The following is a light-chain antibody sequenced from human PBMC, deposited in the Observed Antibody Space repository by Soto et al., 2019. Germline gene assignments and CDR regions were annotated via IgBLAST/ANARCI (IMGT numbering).Light chain of an antibody. CDR1: QSVSSY. V-gene: IGKV3-11*01. CDR2: DAS. Sequence: EIVFTQSPATLSLSPGERAALSCRASQSVSSYLAWYQQKPGQAPRLLIYDASTRAPGIPARFTGSGSGTDFTLTISILKPEDFAVYFCQQRSNWTSTFGGGTKVEI. J-gene: IGKJ4*01. CDR3: QQRSNWTST.